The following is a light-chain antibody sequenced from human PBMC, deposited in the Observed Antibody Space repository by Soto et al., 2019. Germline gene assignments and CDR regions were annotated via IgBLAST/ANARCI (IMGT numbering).Light chain of an antibody. CDR2: VGTGGIVG. CDR1: SGYSNYK. CDR3: GADHGSGSNPPVV. Sequence: QAVVTQPPSASASLGASVTLTCTLSSGYSNYKVDWYQQRPGKGPRFVMRVGTGGIVGSKGDGIPDRFSVLGSGLNRYLTIKNIQEEDESDYHCGADHGSGSNPPVVFGGGTKVTVL. V-gene: IGLV9-49*01. J-gene: IGLJ2*01.